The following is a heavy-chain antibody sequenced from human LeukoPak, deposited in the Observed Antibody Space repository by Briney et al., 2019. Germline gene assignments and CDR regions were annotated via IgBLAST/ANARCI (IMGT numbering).Heavy chain of an antibody. CDR2: IYYSGST. Sequence: SETLSLTCTVSGGSISSYYWSWIRQPPGKGLEWIGYIYYSGSTIYNPSLKSRVSISVDTSKNQFSLKLSSVTAADTAVYYCARESPPSFYWGQGTLVTVSS. CDR1: GGSISSYY. CDR3: ARESPPSFY. J-gene: IGHJ4*02. V-gene: IGHV4-59*01.